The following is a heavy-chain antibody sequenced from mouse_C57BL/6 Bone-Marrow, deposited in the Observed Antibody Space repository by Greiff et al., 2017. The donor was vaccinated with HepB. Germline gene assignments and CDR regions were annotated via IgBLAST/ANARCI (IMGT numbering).Heavy chain of an antibody. J-gene: IGHJ2*01. D-gene: IGHD2-3*01. CDR3: TRVVYDGYWYYFDY. CDR1: GFTFSSYA. V-gene: IGHV5-9-1*02. CDR2: ISSGGDYI. Sequence: EVMLVESGEGLVKPGGSLKLSCAASGFTFSSYAMSWVRQTPEKRLEWVAYISSGGDYIYYADTVKGRFTISRDNARNTLYLQMSSLKSEDTAMYYCTRVVYDGYWYYFDYWGQGTTLTVSS.